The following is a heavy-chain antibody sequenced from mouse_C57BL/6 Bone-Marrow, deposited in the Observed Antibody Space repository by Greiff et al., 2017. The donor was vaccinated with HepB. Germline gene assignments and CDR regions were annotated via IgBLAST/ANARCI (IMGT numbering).Heavy chain of an antibody. CDR1: GYTFTSYG. D-gene: IGHD3-3*01. CDR3: ARSRDPYYYAMDY. V-gene: IGHV1-81*01. Sequence: QVQLKQSGAELARPGASVKLSCKASGYTFTSYGISWVKQRTGQGLEWIGEIYPRSGNTYYNEKFKGKATLTADNSSSTAYMELRSLTSEDSAVYFCARSRDPYYYAMDYWGQGTSVTVSS. J-gene: IGHJ4*01. CDR2: IYPRSGNT.